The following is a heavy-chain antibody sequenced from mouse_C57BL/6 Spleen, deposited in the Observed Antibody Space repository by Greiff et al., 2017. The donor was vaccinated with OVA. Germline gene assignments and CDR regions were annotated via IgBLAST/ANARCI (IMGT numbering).Heavy chain of an antibody. CDR2: FHTYNDDT. Sequence: LQESGAELVKPGASVKMSCKASGFTFTTYPIEWMKQTHGKSLEWIGNFHTYNDDTKYNEKFKGKATLTVDNSSITVYLELSRITSDGSAVYYCARSNYDSPYWYFDVWGTGTTVTVSS. D-gene: IGHD2-5*01. V-gene: IGHV1-47*01. J-gene: IGHJ1*03. CDR3: ARSNYDSPYWYFDV. CDR1: GFTFTTYP.